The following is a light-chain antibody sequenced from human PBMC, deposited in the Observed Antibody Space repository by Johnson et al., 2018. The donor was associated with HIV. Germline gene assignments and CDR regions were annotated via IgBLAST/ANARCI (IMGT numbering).Light chain of an antibody. CDR3: GTWDSSLGAWV. Sequence: QSVLTQPPSVSAAPGQKVTISCSGSSSNIGNNYVSWYQQLPGTAPKLLIYYNNKRPSGIPDRFSGSKSGPSATLGIAGLQTGDEADYYCGTWDSSLGAWVFGTGTKVTVL. CDR1: SSNIGNNY. J-gene: IGLJ1*01. CDR2: YNN. V-gene: IGLV1-51*01.